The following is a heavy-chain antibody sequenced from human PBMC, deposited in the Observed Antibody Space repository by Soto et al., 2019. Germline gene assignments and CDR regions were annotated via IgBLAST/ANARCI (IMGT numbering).Heavy chain of an antibody. Sequence: QVQLQESGPGLVKPSQTLSLTCSVSGGSINSGDYYWSWIRQPPGKGLEWIGYIYYSGSTYHNPSLKSRIYISLDTSKNQFSLKLSSVTAADTAVYYCATVPTYYYDRSGYANAFDIWGQGTLVTVSS. CDR2: IYYSGST. CDR3: ATVPTYYYDRSGYANAFDI. D-gene: IGHD3-22*01. CDR1: GGSINSGDYY. V-gene: IGHV4-30-4*01. J-gene: IGHJ3*02.